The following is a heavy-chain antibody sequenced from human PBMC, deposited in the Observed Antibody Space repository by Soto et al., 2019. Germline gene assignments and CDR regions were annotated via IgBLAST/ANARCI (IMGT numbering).Heavy chain of an antibody. J-gene: IGHJ4*02. CDR3: ARVPRIQLWLRGSYYFDY. V-gene: IGHV4-30-4*01. Sequence: SEMLSLTCTVCGGSISSGDYYWSWIRQPPGKGLEWIGYIYYSGSTYYNPSLKSRVTISVDTSKNQFSLKLSSVTAADTAVYYCARVPRIQLWLRGSYYFDYWGQGTLVTVS. CDR2: IYYSGST. CDR1: GGSISSGDYY. D-gene: IGHD5-18*01.